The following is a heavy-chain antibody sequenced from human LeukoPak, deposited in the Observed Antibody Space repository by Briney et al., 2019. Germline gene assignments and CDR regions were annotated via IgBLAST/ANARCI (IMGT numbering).Heavy chain of an antibody. V-gene: IGHV1-69*06. CDR2: IIPIFGTA. CDR1: GYTFTGYY. D-gene: IGHD2-2*01. J-gene: IGHJ4*02. Sequence: SVKVSCKASGYTFTGYYMHWVRQAPGQGLEWMGGIIPIFGTANYAQKFQGRVTITADKSTSTAYMELSSLRSEDTAVYYCARAEGIVVVPAAYLYWGQGTLVTVSS. CDR3: ARAEGIVVVPAAYLY.